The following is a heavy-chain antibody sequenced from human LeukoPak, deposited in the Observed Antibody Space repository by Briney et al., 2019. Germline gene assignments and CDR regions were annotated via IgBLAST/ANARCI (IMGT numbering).Heavy chain of an antibody. V-gene: IGHV3-7*03. J-gene: IGHJ4*02. CDR2: IREDGSET. CDR1: GITLSIYA. Sequence: GGSLRLSCAASGITLSIYAMSWVRQAPGTGLEWVATIREDGSETYYVDSVNGRFTISRDNANTTLYLQMNSLRAEDQAGNYCARSGSGYFDYWGQGTMVTVSS. CDR3: ARSGSGYFDY.